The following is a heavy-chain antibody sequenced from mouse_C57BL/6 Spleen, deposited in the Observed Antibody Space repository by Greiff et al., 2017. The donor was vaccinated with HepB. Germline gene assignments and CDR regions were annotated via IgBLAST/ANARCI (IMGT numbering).Heavy chain of an antibody. Sequence: EVHLVESGGGLVKPGGSLKLSCAASGFTFSDYGMHWVRQAPEKGLEWVAYISSGSSTIYYADTVQGRFTISRDNAKNTLFLQMTSLRSEDTAMYYCASLGYWGQGTTLTVSS. CDR2: ISSGSSTI. CDR3: ASLGY. J-gene: IGHJ2*01. V-gene: IGHV5-17*01. CDR1: GFTFSDYG. D-gene: IGHD4-1*01.